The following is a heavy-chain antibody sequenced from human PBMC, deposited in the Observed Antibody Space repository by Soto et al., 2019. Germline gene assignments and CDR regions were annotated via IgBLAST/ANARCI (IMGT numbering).Heavy chain of an antibody. V-gene: IGHV3-74*01. CDR1: GFTFSTYW. CDR2: ISDDGGST. CDR3: VRAGANDF. D-gene: IGHD7-27*01. J-gene: IGHJ4*02. Sequence: EVQLVESGGGLVQPGGSLRLSCAASGFTFSTYWMHWVRQAPGKGLVWVSRISDDGGSTTYADSVKGRFTISRDNAKNMLYLQMNSLRAEDTAVYYCVRAGANDFWGQGTLVTVSS.